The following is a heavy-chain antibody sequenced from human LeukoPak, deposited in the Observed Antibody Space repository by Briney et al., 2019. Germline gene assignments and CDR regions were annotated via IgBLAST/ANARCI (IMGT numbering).Heavy chain of an antibody. CDR2: IYHSGST. D-gene: IGHD1-26*01. Sequence: SETLSLTCTVCGYSISSGYYWGWIRQPPGKGLEWIGSIYHSGSTYYNPSLKSRVTISVDTSKNQFSLKLSSVTAADTAVYYCASTVGATHYYYYYMDVWGKGTTVTVSS. CDR3: ASTVGATHYYYYYMDV. J-gene: IGHJ6*03. V-gene: IGHV4-38-2*02. CDR1: GYSISSGYY.